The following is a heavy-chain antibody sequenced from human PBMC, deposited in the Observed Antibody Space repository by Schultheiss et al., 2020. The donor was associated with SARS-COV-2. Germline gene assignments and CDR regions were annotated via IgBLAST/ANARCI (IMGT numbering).Heavy chain of an antibody. D-gene: IGHD6-13*01. CDR3: ARERGSSSWFTPDY. J-gene: IGHJ4*02. CDR2: ISSSGSTI. V-gene: IGHV3-48*03. Sequence: GGSLRLSCAASGFTFSSYEMNWVRQAPGKGLEWVSYISSSGSTIYYADSVKGRFTISRDNAKNSLYLQMNSLRAEDTAVYYCARERGSSSWFTPDYWGQGTLVTVSS. CDR1: GFTFSSYE.